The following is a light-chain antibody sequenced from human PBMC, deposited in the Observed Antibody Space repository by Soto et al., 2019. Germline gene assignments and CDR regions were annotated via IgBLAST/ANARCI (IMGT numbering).Light chain of an antibody. CDR1: RGIGNS. CDR3: HQFTTFPLI. CDR2: DVS. Sequence: AIQLTQSQSSLSATVGDTVTITCRASRGIGNSVAWYQQKPGSPPRLLISDVSTLETGVPSRFSGSESGTSFTLTFSSLQPEDFGTYYCHQFTTFPLIFGGGTKLEI. V-gene: IGKV1-13*02. J-gene: IGKJ4*01.